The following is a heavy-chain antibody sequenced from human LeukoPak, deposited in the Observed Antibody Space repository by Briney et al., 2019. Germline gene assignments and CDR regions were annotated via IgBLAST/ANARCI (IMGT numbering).Heavy chain of an antibody. CDR3: ARKVGYGYALDY. CDR1: GLTVSTNS. Sequence: PGGSLRLSCAASGLTVSTNSMTWVRQAPGMGLEWVSVVSSEGNTFYADSVKGRFTTSTDNSKNTLYLQMNNLRAEDTAVYYCARKVGYGYALDYWGQGTLVTVSS. D-gene: IGHD5-18*01. V-gene: IGHV3-53*01. J-gene: IGHJ4*02. CDR2: VSSEGNT.